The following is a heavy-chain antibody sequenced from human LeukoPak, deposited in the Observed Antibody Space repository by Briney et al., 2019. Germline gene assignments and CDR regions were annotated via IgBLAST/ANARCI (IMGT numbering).Heavy chain of an antibody. V-gene: IGHV1-2*02. J-gene: IGHJ6*03. D-gene: IGHD4-23*01. CDR1: GYTFTGYY. Sequence: ASVKVSCKASGYTFTGYYMHWVRQAPGQGLEWMGWINPNSGGTNYAQKFQGRVTMTRDTSIGTAYMEMSRLRSDDTAVYYCARDLPDYGGNSHPLEEYYYYYYYMDVWGKGTTVTVSS. CDR3: ARDLPDYGGNSHPLEEYYYYYYYMDV. CDR2: INPNSGGT.